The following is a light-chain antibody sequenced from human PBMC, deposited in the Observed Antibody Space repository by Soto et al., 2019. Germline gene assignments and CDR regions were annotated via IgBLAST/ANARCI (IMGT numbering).Light chain of an antibody. J-gene: IGLJ2*01. CDR1: SSDVGGYNF. Sequence: QSALTQPASVSGSPGQSIAIYCTGTSSDVGGYNFVSWYQRHPGKVPKLIIYDVSDRPSGVSNRFSGSKSGNTASLTISGLQAEDEADYYCSSYATSDILIFGGGTKLTVL. CDR2: DVS. V-gene: IGLV2-14*03. CDR3: SSYATSDILI.